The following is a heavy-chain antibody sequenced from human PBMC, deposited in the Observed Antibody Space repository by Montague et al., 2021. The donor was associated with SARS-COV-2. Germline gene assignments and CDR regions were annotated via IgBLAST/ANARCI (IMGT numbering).Heavy chain of an antibody. D-gene: IGHD6-13*01. CDR2: FYGGGGST. Sequence: SLRLSCAASGFTFSSYAMNWVRQAPGKGLEWVSVFYGGGGSTYYADSVKGRFTVSRDDSKNTLYLQMNSLRPEDTATYYCASHPVWQQLCTWGQGTLVSVSS. CDR3: ASHPVWQQLCT. V-gene: IGHV3-23*03. J-gene: IGHJ4*02. CDR1: GFTFSSYA.